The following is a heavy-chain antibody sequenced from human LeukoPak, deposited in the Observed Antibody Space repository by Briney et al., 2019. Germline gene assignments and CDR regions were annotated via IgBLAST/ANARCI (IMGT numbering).Heavy chain of an antibody. D-gene: IGHD2-8*01. V-gene: IGHV3-7*03. J-gene: IGHJ4*02. CDR1: GFTFSSYW. CDR2: IKQDGSEK. Sequence: GGSLRLFCAASGFTFSSYWMSWARQAPGKGLEWVANIKQDGSEKYYVDSVKGRFTISRDNAKNSLYLQMNSLRAEDTAVYYCARFKGYCTNGVCYGLYFDYWGQGTLVTVSS. CDR3: ARFKGYCTNGVCYGLYFDY.